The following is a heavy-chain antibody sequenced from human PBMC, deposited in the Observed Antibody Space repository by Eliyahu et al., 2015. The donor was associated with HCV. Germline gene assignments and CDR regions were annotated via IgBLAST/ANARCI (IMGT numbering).Heavy chain of an antibody. CDR2: INAGNGNT. V-gene: IGHV1-3*01. CDR3: ARNYYYGSGSIVPVTDY. CDR1: GYTFTSYA. Sequence: QVQLVQSGAEVKKPGASVKVSCKASGYTFTSYAMHWVRQAPGQRLEWMGWINAGNGNTKYSQKFQGRVTITRDTSASTAYMELSSLRSEDTAVYYCARNYYYGSGSIVPVTDYWGQGTLVTVSS. D-gene: IGHD3-10*01. J-gene: IGHJ4*02.